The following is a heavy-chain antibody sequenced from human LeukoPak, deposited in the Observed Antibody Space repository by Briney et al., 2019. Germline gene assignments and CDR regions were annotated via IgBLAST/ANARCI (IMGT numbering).Heavy chain of an antibody. CDR2: ISWNSGSI. CDR1: GFTFDDYA. CDR3: AKDYGTGSYSTFDY. J-gene: IGHJ4*02. V-gene: IGHV3-9*01. D-gene: IGHD1-26*01. Sequence: GGSLRLSCAASGFTFDDYAMHWVRQAPGKGLEWVSGISWNSGSIGYADSVKGRFTISRDNAKNSLYLQMNSLRAEDTALYYCAKDYGTGSYSTFDYWGQGTLVTVSS.